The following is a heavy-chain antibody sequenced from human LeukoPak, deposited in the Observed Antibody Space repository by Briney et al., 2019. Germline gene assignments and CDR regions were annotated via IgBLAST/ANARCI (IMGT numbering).Heavy chain of an antibody. Sequence: GGSLRLSCAASGIILSSYAMTWLRQAPGKGLEWVSSVSGNGDRTQYADSGKGRFTISRDNSKNTLYLQMNSLRAEDTAVYYCAKDPNGDYVGAFDMWGQGTLVTVSP. V-gene: IGHV3-23*01. CDR1: GIILSSYA. J-gene: IGHJ3*02. CDR2: VSGNGDRT. CDR3: AKDPNGDYVGAFDM. D-gene: IGHD4-17*01.